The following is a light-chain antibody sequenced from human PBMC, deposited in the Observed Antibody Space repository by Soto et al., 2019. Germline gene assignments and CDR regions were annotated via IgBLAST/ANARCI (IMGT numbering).Light chain of an antibody. CDR1: SSDVGGYDY. V-gene: IGLV2-14*01. CDR3: TSYTSSGTLV. J-gene: IGLJ1*01. Sequence: QSVLTQPASVSESRGQSITISCTGTSSDVGGYDYVSWYQHHPGKVPKLLIHRLNNWPSGVSSRFSGSKSGNTASLTISGLQAEDEADYYCTSYTSSGTLVFGSGTKVT. CDR2: RLN.